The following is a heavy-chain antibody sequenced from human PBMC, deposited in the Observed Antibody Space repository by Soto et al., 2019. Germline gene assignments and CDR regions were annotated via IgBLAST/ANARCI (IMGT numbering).Heavy chain of an antibody. Sequence: GGSLRLSCAASGFTFSNYAMSWVRQAPGKGLEWVSSISGSSGNTYYADSVKGRFTISRDNSKNTLFLQMNSLRAEDTAVYYWGRFQNYVFGSGNWAYYYTGGEVGGQGTTVPFSS. J-gene: IGHJ6*02. D-gene: IGHD3-3*01. CDR2: ISGSSGNT. CDR1: GFTFSNYA. V-gene: IGHV3-23*01. CDR3: GRFQNYVFGSGNWAYYYTGGEV.